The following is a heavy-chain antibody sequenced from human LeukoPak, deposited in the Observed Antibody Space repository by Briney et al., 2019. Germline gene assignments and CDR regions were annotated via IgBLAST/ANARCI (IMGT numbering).Heavy chain of an antibody. D-gene: IGHD6-19*01. V-gene: IGHV3-48*03. CDR1: GFTFSSYE. CDR3: ARVGGWYRSFDI. Sequence: GGSLRLSCAASGFTFSSYEMNWVRQAPGEGLEWVSYISSGGSTIYYADSVKSRFTISRDKAKISLYLQMNSLRAEDTAVYYCARVGGWYRSFDIGGQGTMVTVSS. CDR2: ISSGGSTI. J-gene: IGHJ3*02.